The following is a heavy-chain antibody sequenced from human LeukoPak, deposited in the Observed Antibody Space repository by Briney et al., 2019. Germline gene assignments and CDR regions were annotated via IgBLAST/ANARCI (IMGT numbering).Heavy chain of an antibody. J-gene: IGHJ6*02. CDR3: ARDLEDCSGGSCYPYYYYYGMDV. V-gene: IGHV3-20*04. D-gene: IGHD2-15*01. CDR2: INWSGGST. Sequence: GGSLRLPCAASGFTFDDYGMSWVRQAPGKGLEWVSGINWSGGSTGYADSVKGRFTISRDNAKNSLYLQMNSLRAEDTALYYCARDLEDCSGGSCYPYYYYYGMDVWGQGTTVTVSS. CDR1: GFTFDDYG.